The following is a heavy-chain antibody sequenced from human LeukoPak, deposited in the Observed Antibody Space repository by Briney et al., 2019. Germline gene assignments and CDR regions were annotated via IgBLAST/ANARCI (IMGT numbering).Heavy chain of an antibody. CDR2: ISWNSGSI. J-gene: IGHJ2*01. Sequence: GGSLRLSCAASGFTFDDYAMHWVRQAPGKGLEWVSGISWNSGSIGYADSVKGRFTISRDNAKNSLYLQMNSLRAEDTALYYCAKGPDIVSGGSPPLRYFDLWGRGTLVTVSS. V-gene: IGHV3-9*01. CDR1: GFTFDDYA. CDR3: AKGPDIVSGGSPPLRYFDL. D-gene: IGHD2-15*01.